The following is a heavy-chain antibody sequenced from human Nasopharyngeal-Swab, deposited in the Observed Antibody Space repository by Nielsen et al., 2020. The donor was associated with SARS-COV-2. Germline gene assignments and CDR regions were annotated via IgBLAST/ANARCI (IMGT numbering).Heavy chain of an antibody. CDR1: GFTFDDYA. CDR3: ASDSSGYYFVPFDY. J-gene: IGHJ4*02. D-gene: IGHD3-22*01. Sequence: GESLKISCAASGFTFDDYAMHWVRQAPGKGLEWVAVISYDGSNKYYADSVKGRFTISRDNSKNTLYLQMNSLRAEDTAVYYCASDSSGYYFVPFDYWGQGTLVTVSS. V-gene: IGHV3-30*04. CDR2: ISYDGSNK.